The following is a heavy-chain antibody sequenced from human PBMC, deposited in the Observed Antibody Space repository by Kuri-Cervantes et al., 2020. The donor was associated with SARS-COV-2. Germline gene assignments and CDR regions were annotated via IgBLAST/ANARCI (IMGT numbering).Heavy chain of an antibody. Sequence: SETLSLTCAVSGGSISSSNWWSWVRQPPGKGLEWIGEIYHSGSTNYNPSLKSRVTISVDTSKNQFSLKLSSVTAADTAVYYCARGPLWSGYYMWGQGTLVTVSS. V-gene: IGHV4-4*02. CDR3: ARGPLWSGYYM. CDR1: GGSISSSNW. CDR2: IYHSGST. J-gene: IGHJ4*02. D-gene: IGHD3-3*01.